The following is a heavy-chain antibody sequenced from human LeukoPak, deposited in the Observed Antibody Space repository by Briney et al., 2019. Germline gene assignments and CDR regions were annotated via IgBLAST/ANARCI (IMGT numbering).Heavy chain of an antibody. CDR2: IYYSGST. D-gene: IGHD6-13*01. Sequence: SETLSLTCTVSGGSISSYYWSWIRQPPGKGLEWIGYIYYSGSTNYNPSLNSRVTMSVDTSKNQFSLNLNSVTAADTAVYYCARGYSSSWLGKFDYWGQGTLVTVSS. J-gene: IGHJ4*02. CDR1: GGSISSYY. CDR3: ARGYSSSWLGKFDY. V-gene: IGHV4-59*01.